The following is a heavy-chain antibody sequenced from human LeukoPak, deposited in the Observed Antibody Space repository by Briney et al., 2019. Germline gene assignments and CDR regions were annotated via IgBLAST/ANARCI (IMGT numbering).Heavy chain of an antibody. D-gene: IGHD5-18*01. CDR3: ARSGFSFGYHYFDL. CDR1: GYTFTNYG. J-gene: IGHJ4*02. CDR2: IRVSDGDT. V-gene: IGHV1-18*01. Sequence: ASVKVSFKASGYTFTNYGFHWVRQAPGQGPEWMGWIRVSDGDTKYAQKFQGRVTLTRDTSANTDYMDLWSLRSDDTAVYFCARSGFSFGYHYFDLWGQGTLVTVSS.